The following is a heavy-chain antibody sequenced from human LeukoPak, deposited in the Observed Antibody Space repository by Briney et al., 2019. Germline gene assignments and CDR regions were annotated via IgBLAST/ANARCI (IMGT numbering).Heavy chain of an antibody. CDR1: GGSISSSSYY. Sequence: PSETLSLTCTVSGGSISSSSYYWGWIRQPPGKGLEWIGSIYYSGSTYYNPSLKSRVTISVDTSKNQFSLKLSSVTAADTAVYYCARHEVVPAAMPNWFDPWGQGTLVTVSS. D-gene: IGHD2-2*01. CDR2: IYYSGST. CDR3: ARHEVVPAAMPNWFDP. V-gene: IGHV4-39*01. J-gene: IGHJ5*02.